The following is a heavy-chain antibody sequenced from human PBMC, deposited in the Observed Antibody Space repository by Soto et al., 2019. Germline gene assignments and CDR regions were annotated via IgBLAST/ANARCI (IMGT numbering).Heavy chain of an antibody. CDR2: INHSGST. Sequence: SETLSLTCAVYGGSFSGYYWSWIRQPPGKGLEWIGEINHSGSTNYNPSLKSRVTISVDTSKNQFSLKLSSVTAADTAVYYCARSLSATAMGGDDYWGQGTLVTVSS. D-gene: IGHD2-2*01. CDR3: ARSLSATAMGGDDY. V-gene: IGHV4-34*01. J-gene: IGHJ4*02. CDR1: GGSFSGYY.